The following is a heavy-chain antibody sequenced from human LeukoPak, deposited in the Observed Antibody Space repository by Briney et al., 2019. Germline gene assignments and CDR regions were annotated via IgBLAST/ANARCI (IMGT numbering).Heavy chain of an antibody. CDR1: GYTFTSYD. V-gene: IGHV1-18*01. CDR3: ARVLIVVVTAIPRDYYYYGMDV. Sequence: ASVKVSCKASGYTFTSYDINWVRQATGQGLEWMGWISAYNGNTNYAQKLQGRVTMTTDTSTSTAYMELRSLRSDDTAVYYCARVLIVVVTAIPRDYYYYGMDVWGQGTTVTVSS. J-gene: IGHJ6*02. D-gene: IGHD2-21*02. CDR2: ISAYNGNT.